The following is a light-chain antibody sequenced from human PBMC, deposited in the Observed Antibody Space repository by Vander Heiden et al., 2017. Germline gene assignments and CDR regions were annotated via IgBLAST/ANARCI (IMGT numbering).Light chain of an antibody. V-gene: IGLV3-21*02. Sequence: SYVPTPPPSVSVAPGQTARLTCGGTNIGSKSGHWYQQNPGQAPVLVVYEDSARPAGIPERFSGSNSGNTATLTISRVEAGDEADDYCQVWDSSSDHVVFGGGTKLTVL. CDR2: EDS. CDR1: NIGSKS. CDR3: QVWDSSSDHVV. J-gene: IGLJ2*01.